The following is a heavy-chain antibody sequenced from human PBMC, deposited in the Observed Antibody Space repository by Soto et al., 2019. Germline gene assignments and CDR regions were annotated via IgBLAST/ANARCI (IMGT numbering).Heavy chain of an antibody. D-gene: IGHD3-22*01. CDR1: GYTFTGYY. Sequence: ASVKVSCKASGYTFTGYYLNWVRQAPGQGLEWMGWINPNTGDTNYAQKFQSWVTMTRDTSITTAYMELSRLRSDDTAVYYCARDRDYDSSGLDYWGQGTLVTVSS. V-gene: IGHV1-2*04. CDR3: ARDRDYDSSGLDY. J-gene: IGHJ4*02. CDR2: INPNTGDT.